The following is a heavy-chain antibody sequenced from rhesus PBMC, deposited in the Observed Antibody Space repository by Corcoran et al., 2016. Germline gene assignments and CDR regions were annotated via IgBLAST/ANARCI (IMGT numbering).Heavy chain of an antibody. Sequence: QVQLQESGPGLVKPSETLSLTCAVSGGSIRDDYYWSWIRQPPGKGLEWIGYLYGSGGGTNYNPSLKNRVNISIDTSKNQFALKLSSVTAADTAVYYCARDTYSGYRSYGWDSWGQGVIVTVSS. CDR2: LYGSGGGT. J-gene: IGHJ6*01. V-gene: IGHV4-106*01. D-gene: IGHD5-24*01. CDR1: GGSIRDDYY. CDR3: ARDTYSGYRSYGWDS.